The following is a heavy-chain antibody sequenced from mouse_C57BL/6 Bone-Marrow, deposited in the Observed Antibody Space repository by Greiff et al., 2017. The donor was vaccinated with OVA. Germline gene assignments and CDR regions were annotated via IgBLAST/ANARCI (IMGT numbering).Heavy chain of an antibody. V-gene: IGHV1-15*01. D-gene: IGHD4-1*01. CDR1: GYTFTDYE. J-gene: IGHJ2*01. CDR3: TRYWDGYYFDY. CDR2: IDPETGGT. Sequence: QVQLQQSGAELVRPGASVTLSCKASGYTFTDYEMHWVKQTPVHGLEWIGAIDPETGGTAYNQKFKGKAILTADKSSSTAYMERRSLTSEDSAVYYCTRYWDGYYFDYWGQGTTLTVSS.